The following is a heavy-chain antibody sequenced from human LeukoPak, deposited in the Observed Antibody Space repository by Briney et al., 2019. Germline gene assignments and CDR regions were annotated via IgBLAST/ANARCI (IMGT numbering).Heavy chain of an antibody. CDR1: GGSISNNY. CDR3: ARDRLSNYGDYTNWFDP. J-gene: IGHJ5*02. V-gene: IGHV4-59*12. D-gene: IGHD4-17*01. Sequence: SETLSLTCTVSGGSISNNYWSWIRQPPGKGLEWIGYIYNSGSTNYNPSLKSRVTISVDTSKNQFSLKLSSVTAADTAVYYCARDRLSNYGDYTNWFDPWGQGTLVTVSS. CDR2: IYNSGST.